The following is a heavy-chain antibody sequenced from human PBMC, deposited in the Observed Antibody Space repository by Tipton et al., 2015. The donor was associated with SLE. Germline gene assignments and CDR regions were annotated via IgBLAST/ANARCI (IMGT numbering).Heavy chain of an antibody. CDR1: GDSINSGRHY. D-gene: IGHD6-6*01. J-gene: IGHJ4*02. V-gene: IGHV4-61*02. CDR2: IFTSGNT. Sequence: TLSLTCNVSGDSINSGRHYWSWIRQPAGKGLEWIGRIFTSGNTNYNPSLKSRITISVDMSKNQFSLKLTSVTAADTAVYYCAAEYYSSSWIHPIDFWGQGMLVTVSS. CDR3: AAEYYSSSWIHPIDF.